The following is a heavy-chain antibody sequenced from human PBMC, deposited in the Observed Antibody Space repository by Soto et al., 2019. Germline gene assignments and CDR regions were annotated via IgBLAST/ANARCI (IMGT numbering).Heavy chain of an antibody. CDR2: INHSGST. J-gene: IGHJ6*02. D-gene: IGHD3-16*02. Sequence: PSETLSLTCAVYGGSFSGYYWSWIRQPPGKGLEWIGEINHSGSTNYNPSLKSRVTISVDTSKNQFSLKLSSVTAADTAVYYCASLGVIPPPYGMDVWGQGTTVTVSS. V-gene: IGHV4-34*01. CDR1: GGSFSGYY. CDR3: ASLGVIPPPYGMDV.